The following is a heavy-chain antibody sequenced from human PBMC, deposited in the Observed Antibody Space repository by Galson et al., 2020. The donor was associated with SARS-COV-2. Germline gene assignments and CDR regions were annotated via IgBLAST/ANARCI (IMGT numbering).Heavy chain of an antibody. J-gene: IGHJ4*02. Sequence: SETLSLTCAVAGYSISSVYYWGCIRQPPGKGLEWIGSIYHSGSTYYNTSLNSRLTISIDTSKNQFSLKLSSVTDADTALYYCARDEGYSSGSSTSDYWGQGTLVTVSS. D-gene: IGHD6-19*01. CDR2: IYHSGST. V-gene: IGHV4-38-2*02. CDR3: ARDEGYSSGSSTSDY. CDR1: GYSISSVYY.